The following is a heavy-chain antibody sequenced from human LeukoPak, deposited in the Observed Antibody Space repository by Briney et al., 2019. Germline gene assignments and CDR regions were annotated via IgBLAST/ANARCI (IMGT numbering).Heavy chain of an antibody. D-gene: IGHD6-6*01. J-gene: IGHJ4*02. V-gene: IGHV4-39*07. Sequence: SETLSLTCTVSGGSISSSSYYWGWIRQPPGKGLEWIGSIYYSGSTYYNPSLKSRVTISVDTSKNQFSLKLSSVTAADTAVYYCARAFRQLAHIDYWGQGTLVTVSS. CDR3: ARAFRQLAHIDY. CDR2: IYYSGST. CDR1: GGSISSSSYY.